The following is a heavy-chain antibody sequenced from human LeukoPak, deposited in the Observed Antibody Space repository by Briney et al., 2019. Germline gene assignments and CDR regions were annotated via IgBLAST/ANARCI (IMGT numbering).Heavy chain of an antibody. D-gene: IGHD3-10*01. Sequence: SETLSLTCAVYGGSFSGYYWSWIRQPPGKGLEWIGEINHSGSTNYNPSLKSRVTISVDTSKNQFSLKLSSVTAADTAVYYCARGRNWYYGSGSYGPLYYYGMDVWGQGTTVTVSS. CDR2: INHSGST. V-gene: IGHV4-34*01. J-gene: IGHJ6*02. CDR1: GGSFSGYY. CDR3: ARGRNWYYGSGSYGPLYYYGMDV.